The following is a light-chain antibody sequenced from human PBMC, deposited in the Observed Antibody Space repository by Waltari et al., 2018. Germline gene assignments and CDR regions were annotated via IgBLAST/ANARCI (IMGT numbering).Light chain of an antibody. CDR2: DAT. Sequence: EVVLTQSPATLSLSPGDTATLSCSASQGVSMYLAWYQHRPGKGPRLLIYDATNRATGIPARFGGSGSGTDFTLTISSLDPEDFAVYFCQQRSNWPMTFGGGTKVEIK. CDR1: QGVSMY. J-gene: IGKJ4*01. V-gene: IGKV3-11*01. CDR3: QQRSNWPMT.